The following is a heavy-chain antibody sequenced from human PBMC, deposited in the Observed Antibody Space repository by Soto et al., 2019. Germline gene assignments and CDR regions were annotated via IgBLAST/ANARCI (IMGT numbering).Heavy chain of an antibody. J-gene: IGHJ5*02. Sequence: SETLSLTCTVSGGSISSYYWSWMRQPAGKGLEWTGRIYTSGSTNYNPSLKSRVTMPVDTSKNQFSLKLSSVTAADTAVYYCARGSTLVGNWFDPWGQGTLVTVSS. CDR3: ARGSTLVGNWFDP. CDR1: GGSISSYY. D-gene: IGHD6-13*01. V-gene: IGHV4-4*07. CDR2: IYTSGST.